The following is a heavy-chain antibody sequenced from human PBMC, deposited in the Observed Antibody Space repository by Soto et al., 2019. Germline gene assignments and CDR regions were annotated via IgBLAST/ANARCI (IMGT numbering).Heavy chain of an antibody. J-gene: IGHJ4*02. CDR1: GGTFSSYT. V-gene: IGHV1-69*08. Sequence: QVQLVQSGAEVKKPGSSVKVSCKASGGTFSSYTISWVRQAPGQGLEWMGRIIPILGIANYAQKFQGRVTITADKSTSTADMELSSMRSEDTAVYYCARDAGFLADYWGQGTLVTVSS. CDR2: IIPILGIA. CDR3: ARDAGFLADY.